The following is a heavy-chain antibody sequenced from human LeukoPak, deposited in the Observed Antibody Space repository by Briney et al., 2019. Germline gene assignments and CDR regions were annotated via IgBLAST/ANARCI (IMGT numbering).Heavy chain of an antibody. CDR1: GFTFDSYT. J-gene: IGHJ4*02. V-gene: IGHV3-43*01. CDR3: AKGQRGSYSYYFDY. D-gene: IGHD1-26*01. CDR2: ISWDGGST. Sequence: GGSLRLSCAASGFTFDSYTMHWVRQAPGTGLEWVSLISWDGGSTDYADSVKGRFTISRDNSKNSLYLQMNSLGTDDTALYYCAKGQRGSYSYYFDYWGQGALVTVSS.